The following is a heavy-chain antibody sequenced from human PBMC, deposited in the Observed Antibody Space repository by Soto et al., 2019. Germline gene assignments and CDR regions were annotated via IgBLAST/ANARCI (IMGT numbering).Heavy chain of an antibody. D-gene: IGHD4-4*01. CDR3: ARSPTRTNYAARFAP. Sequence: EVQVVESGGGLVQPGGSLRLSCAASGFIVSSSYMSWVRQAPGKGLEWVAVIYSAGSTYYADSVKGRFTIYRDSSKNTLYLPMDSLRAEDTAVYYCARSPTRTNYAARFAPWGQGTLVPAS. CDR2: IYSAGST. J-gene: IGHJ5*02. V-gene: IGHV3-66*01. CDR1: GFIVSSSY.